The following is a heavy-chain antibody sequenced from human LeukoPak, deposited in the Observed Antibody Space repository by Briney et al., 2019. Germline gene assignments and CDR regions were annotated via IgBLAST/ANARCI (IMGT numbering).Heavy chain of an antibody. CDR1: GGFISSYY. J-gene: IGHJ5*02. CDR2: IYTSGTT. V-gene: IGHV4-4*07. CDR3: AREFTS. Sequence: PSETLSLTCTVSGGFISSYYWSWIRQPAGKGLEWIGRIYTSGTTNYNPSLKSRVTMSIDTSKNQFSLNLGSVTAADTAVYYCAREFTSWGQGTLVTVSS.